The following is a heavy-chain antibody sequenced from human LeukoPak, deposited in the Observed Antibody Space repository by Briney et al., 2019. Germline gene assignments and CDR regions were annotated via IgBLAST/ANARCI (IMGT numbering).Heavy chain of an antibody. CDR3: ARGGYVDWFDP. J-gene: IGHJ5*02. D-gene: IGHD3-22*01. CDR1: GGSISSYY. V-gene: IGHV4-59*01. CDR2: IYYSGST. Sequence: PSETLSLTCTVSGGSISSYYWSWIRQPPGKGLEWIGYIYYSGSTNYNPSLKSRVTISVDTSKNQFSLKLSSVTAADTAVYYCARGGYVDWFDPWGQGTLVTVSS.